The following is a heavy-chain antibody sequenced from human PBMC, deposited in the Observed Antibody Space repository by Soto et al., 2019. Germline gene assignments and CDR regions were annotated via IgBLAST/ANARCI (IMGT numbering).Heavy chain of an antibody. D-gene: IGHD6-19*01. V-gene: IGHV3-33*01. J-gene: IGHJ4*02. CDR3: ARDFSSGWYGGFDY. CDR2: IWYDGSNK. Sequence: GGSLRLSCAASGFTFSSYGMHWVRQSPGKGLEWVAVIWYDGSNKYYADPVKGRFTISRDNSKNTLYLQMNSLRAEDTAVYYCARDFSSGWYGGFDYWGQGTLVTVSS. CDR1: GFTFSSYG.